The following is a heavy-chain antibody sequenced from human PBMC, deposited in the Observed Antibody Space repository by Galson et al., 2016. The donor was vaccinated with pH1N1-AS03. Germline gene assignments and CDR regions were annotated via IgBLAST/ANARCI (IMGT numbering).Heavy chain of an antibody. D-gene: IGHD3-3*01. CDR2: VGGVDGSL. CDR1: GFTFSIYA. CDR3: ARGSGSPHWVEP. V-gene: IGHV3-23*01. Sequence: SLRLSCAASGFTFSIYAMHWVRQAPGKGLEWVSGVGGVDGSLWYAESVKGRFTVSRDNSKGTLDLQMNSLRADDTAVYYCARGSGSPHWVEPWGQGTLVTVSS. J-gene: IGHJ5*02.